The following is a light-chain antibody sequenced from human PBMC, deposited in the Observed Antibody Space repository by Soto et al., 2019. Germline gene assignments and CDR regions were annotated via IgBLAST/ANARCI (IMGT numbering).Light chain of an antibody. CDR1: QSVLFTSTNRNY. CDR3: QQYYSIPHT. J-gene: IGKJ2*01. CDR2: WAS. V-gene: IGKV4-1*01. Sequence: DIVMTQSPDSLAVSLGERATINCKSSQSVLFTSTNRNYIGWYQQKPGQSPTLLIYWASTRESGVPDRFSGIGSGTAFTLTINSVQAEDVAVYYCQQYYSIPHTFGQGNKLEIK.